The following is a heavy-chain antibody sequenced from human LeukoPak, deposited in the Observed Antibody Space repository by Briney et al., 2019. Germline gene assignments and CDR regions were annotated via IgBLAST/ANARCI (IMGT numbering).Heavy chain of an antibody. CDR3: ARLMGGVTTYDL. Sequence: GGSLRLSCAASGFIFNNYCTSWVRHAPGKGLEWVASIRPDGSGDFHMDSVKGRFTISRDNAEKSLSLQMNSLRAEDTAIYYCARLMGGVTTYDLWGQGTLVTVSS. CDR2: IRPDGSGD. J-gene: IGHJ5*02. CDR1: GFIFNNYC. V-gene: IGHV3-7*01. D-gene: IGHD4-11*01.